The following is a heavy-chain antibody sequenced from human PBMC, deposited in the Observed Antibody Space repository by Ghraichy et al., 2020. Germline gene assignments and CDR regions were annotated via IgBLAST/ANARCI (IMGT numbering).Heavy chain of an antibody. J-gene: IGHJ4*02. Sequence: GGSLRLSCAASGFTFNSYAMTWVRQAPGKGLEWVSAISSSGGNTYYADSVKGRFTISRDNSKNTLSLQMSSLRAEDTAVYYCAKTVSGVGYYFDYWGQGTLVTVSS. D-gene: IGHD4-17*01. CDR1: GFTFNSYA. CDR2: ISSSGGNT. V-gene: IGHV3-23*01. CDR3: AKTVSGVGYYFDY.